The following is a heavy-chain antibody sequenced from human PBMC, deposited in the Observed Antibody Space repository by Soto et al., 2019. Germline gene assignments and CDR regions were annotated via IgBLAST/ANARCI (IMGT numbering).Heavy chain of an antibody. V-gene: IGHV3-48*03. Sequence: GGSLRLSCVASGFTFSSYSIIWVRQAPGKGLEWVSYIFTTGTTMYYADSVKGRFTVSRDNAKNSVFLLLNSLRAEDTAVYYCARDKDWAFDYWGQGTLVTVSS. D-gene: IGHD3-9*01. CDR3: ARDKDWAFDY. CDR2: IFTTGTTM. CDR1: GFTFSSYS. J-gene: IGHJ4*02.